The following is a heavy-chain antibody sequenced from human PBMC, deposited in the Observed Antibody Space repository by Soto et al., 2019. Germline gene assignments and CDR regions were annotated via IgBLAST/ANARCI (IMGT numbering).Heavy chain of an antibody. V-gene: IGHV3-11*06. CDR3: ATDDSSVLEYFDY. CDR2: ISSSTFYT. J-gene: IGHJ4*02. Sequence: QVQLVESGGDLVKPGGSLRLSCAASGFTFSDHYMSWIRQAPGKGLEWVSYISSSTFYTNYADSVKGRFTISRDNAKNSLYLQMNSLRAEDTAVYYCATDDSSVLEYFDYWGQGILVTVSS. D-gene: IGHD3-22*01. CDR1: GFTFSDHY.